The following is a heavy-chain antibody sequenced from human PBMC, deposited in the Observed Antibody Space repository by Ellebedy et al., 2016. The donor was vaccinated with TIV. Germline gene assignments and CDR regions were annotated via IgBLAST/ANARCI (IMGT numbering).Heavy chain of an antibody. D-gene: IGHD4-11*01. CDR1: GVTFGSYW. CDR2: IKQDGSEK. V-gene: IGHV3-7*01. Sequence: PGGSLRLSCAASGVTFGSYWMSWVRHAPGKGLEWVATIKQDGSEKNYVDSVKGRLAISRDNARSSLYLQMNSLSAEDTAVYYCGRGQTTFEYWGQGTLVTVSS. J-gene: IGHJ4*02. CDR3: GRGQTTFEY.